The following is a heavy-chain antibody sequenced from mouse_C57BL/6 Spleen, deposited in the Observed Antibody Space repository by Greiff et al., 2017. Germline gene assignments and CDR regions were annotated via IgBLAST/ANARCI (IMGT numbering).Heavy chain of an antibody. CDR2: INPSTGGT. Sequence: EVQLQQSGPELVKPGASVKISCKASGYSFTGYYMNWVKQSPEKSLEWIGEINPSTGGTTYNQKFKAKATLTVDKSSSTAYMQLKSLTSEDSAVYYCARRGCITTVVATDYWGQGTTLTVSS. CDR3: ARRGCITTVVATDY. CDR1: GYSFTGYY. D-gene: IGHD1-1*01. V-gene: IGHV1-42*01. J-gene: IGHJ2*01.